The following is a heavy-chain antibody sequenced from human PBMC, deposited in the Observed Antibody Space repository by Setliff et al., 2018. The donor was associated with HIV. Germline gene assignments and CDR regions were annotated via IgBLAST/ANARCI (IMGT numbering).Heavy chain of an antibody. CDR1: GASVSDNF. V-gene: IGHV4-59*02. CDR3: ARDKRASFDGLDV. Sequence: SETLSLTCTVSGASVSDNFWNWIRQSPGKGLEWIGYIYYSGGTNYNPSLKSRVRISVDTSKNQFSLRLSSVTAADTAIYYCARDKRASFDGLDVWGQGTTVTVSS. CDR2: IYYSGGT. J-gene: IGHJ6*02.